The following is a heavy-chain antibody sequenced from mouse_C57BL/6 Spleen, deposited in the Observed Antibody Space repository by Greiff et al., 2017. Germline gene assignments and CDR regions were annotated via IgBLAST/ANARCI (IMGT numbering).Heavy chain of an antibody. CDR2: ISPGGSYT. Sequence: EVQLVESGGDLVKPGGSLKLSCAASGFTFSSYGMSWVRQTPDQRLEWVATISPGGSYTYYPDSVKGKFTISRDNAKNTLYRKMSSLKSEDTAMYYCASGPYDYDGGRYFDYWGQGTTLTVSS. V-gene: IGHV5-6*01. CDR3: ASGPYDYDGGRYFDY. J-gene: IGHJ2*01. CDR1: GFTFSSYG. D-gene: IGHD2-4*01.